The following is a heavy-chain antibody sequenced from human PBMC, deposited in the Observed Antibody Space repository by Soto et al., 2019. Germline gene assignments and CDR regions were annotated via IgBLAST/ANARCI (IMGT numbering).Heavy chain of an antibody. J-gene: IGHJ4*02. Sequence: GGSLRLSCAASGFTFSSYAMSWVRQAPGKGLEWVSAISGSGGSTYYADSVKGRFTISRDNSKNTLYLQMNSLRAEDTAVYYCAKVYCGGDCYPGPFASFDYWGQGTLVTVSS. CDR2: ISGSGGST. D-gene: IGHD2-21*02. V-gene: IGHV3-23*01. CDR3: AKVYCGGDCYPGPFASFDY. CDR1: GFTFSSYA.